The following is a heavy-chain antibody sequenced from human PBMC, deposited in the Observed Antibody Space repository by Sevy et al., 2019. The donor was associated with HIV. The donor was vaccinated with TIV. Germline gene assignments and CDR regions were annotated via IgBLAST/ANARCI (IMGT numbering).Heavy chain of an antibody. CDR3: ARLFPLSVAGTFGDGVDY. CDR1: GGSISSSSYY. CDR2: IYYSGST. V-gene: IGHV4-39*01. Sequence: SETLSLTCTVSGGSISSSSYYWGWIRQPPGMGLEWIGSIYYSGSTYYNPSLKSRVTISVDTSKNQFSLKLSSVTAADTAVYYCARLFPLSVAGTFGDGVDYWGQGTLVTVSS. D-gene: IGHD6-19*01. J-gene: IGHJ4*02.